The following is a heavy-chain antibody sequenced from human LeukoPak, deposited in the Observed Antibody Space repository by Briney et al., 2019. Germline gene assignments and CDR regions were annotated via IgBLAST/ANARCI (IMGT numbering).Heavy chain of an antibody. J-gene: IGHJ2*01. CDR3: AREPIRVFDYFDL. CDR1: GYTFSDYY. CDR2: VNLDSGVT. Sequence: GASVRVSCKASGYTFSDYYMHWVRQAPGRGLEWMGCVNLDSGVTDYAQTFQGRITMTRDTSISTAYMDLSSLKSDDTGIYFCAREPIRVFDYFDLWGRGTLITVSS. D-gene: IGHD3-9*01. V-gene: IGHV1-2*02.